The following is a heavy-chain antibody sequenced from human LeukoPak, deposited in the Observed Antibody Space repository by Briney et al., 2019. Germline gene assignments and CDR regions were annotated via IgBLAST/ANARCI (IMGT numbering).Heavy chain of an antibody. J-gene: IGHJ4*02. Sequence: PGGSLRLSCAASGFTFDDYAMHWVRQAPGKGLEWVSGISWNSGSMGYADSVKGRFTISRDNAKNSLYLQMNSLRAEDTALYYCAKDISGYYGSGSSAFDYWGQGTLVTVSS. CDR3: AKDISGYYGSGSSAFDY. CDR1: GFTFDDYA. V-gene: IGHV3-9*01. CDR2: ISWNSGSM. D-gene: IGHD3-10*01.